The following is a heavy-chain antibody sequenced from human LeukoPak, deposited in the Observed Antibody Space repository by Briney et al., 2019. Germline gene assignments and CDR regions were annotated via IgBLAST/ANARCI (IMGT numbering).Heavy chain of an antibody. V-gene: IGHV3-23*01. J-gene: IGHJ4*02. CDR1: GFTFSSYA. CDR2: ISGSGGST. D-gene: IGHD3-22*01. Sequence: GGSLRLSCAASGFTFSSYAMSWVRQAPGKGLEWVSAISGSGGSTYYADSVKGRFTISRDNSKNTLYLQMNSLRAEDTAVYYCAKVITMIVVVAEVGFDYWGQGTLVTVSS. CDR3: AKVITMIVVVAEVGFDY.